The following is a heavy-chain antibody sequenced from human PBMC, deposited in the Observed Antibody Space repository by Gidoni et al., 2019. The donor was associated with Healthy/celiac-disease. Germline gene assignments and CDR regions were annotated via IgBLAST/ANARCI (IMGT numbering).Heavy chain of an antibody. CDR3: ARDYGDSEPFDY. Sequence: VRQAPGQGLEWMGIINPSGGSTSYAQKFQGRVTMTRDTSTSTVYMELSSLRSEDTAVYYCARDYGDSEPFDYWGQGTLVTVSS. D-gene: IGHD4-17*01. J-gene: IGHJ4*02. CDR2: INPSGGST. V-gene: IGHV1-46*01.